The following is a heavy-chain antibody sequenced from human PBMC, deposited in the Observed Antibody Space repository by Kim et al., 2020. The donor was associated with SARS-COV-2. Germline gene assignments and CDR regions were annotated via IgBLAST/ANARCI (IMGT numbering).Heavy chain of an antibody. CDR3: ADLDAVQVPGGI. V-gene: IGHV3-48*03. J-gene: IGHJ4*02. Sequence: YVDSVKGRLTRSRDNANNSLYLQLNSLIIEDTAIYYCADLDAVQVPGGIWGQGTLVTVSS. D-gene: IGHD3-10*01.